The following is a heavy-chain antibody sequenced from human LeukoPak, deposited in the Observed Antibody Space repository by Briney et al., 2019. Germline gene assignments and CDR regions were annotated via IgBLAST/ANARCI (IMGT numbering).Heavy chain of an antibody. J-gene: IGHJ4*02. CDR3: ARDYGDSSGWRPFDY. D-gene: IGHD6-19*01. CDR2: IYYSGST. CDR1: GGSISSYY. Sequence: SETLSFTCTGSGGSISSYYWSWIRQPPGKGLEWIGYIYYSGSTNYNPSLKSRVTISVDTSKNQFSLKLSSVTAADTAVYYCARDYGDSSGWRPFDYWGQGTLVTVSS. V-gene: IGHV4-59*01.